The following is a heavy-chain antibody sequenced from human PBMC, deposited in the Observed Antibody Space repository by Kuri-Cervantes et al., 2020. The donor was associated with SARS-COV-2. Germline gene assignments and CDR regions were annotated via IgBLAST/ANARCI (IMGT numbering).Heavy chain of an antibody. Sequence: GGSLRLSCAASGFTFSSYWMHWVRQAPGKGLVWVSRINSDGSSTSYADSVKGRFTISRDNAKNTLYLQMNSLRAEDTAVYYCARAHQPNYDFWCGYYREIYYYGMDVWGQGTTVTVSS. D-gene: IGHD3-3*01. CDR3: ARAHQPNYDFWCGYYREIYYYGMDV. CDR1: GFTFSSYW. J-gene: IGHJ6*02. CDR2: INSDGSST. V-gene: IGHV3-74*01.